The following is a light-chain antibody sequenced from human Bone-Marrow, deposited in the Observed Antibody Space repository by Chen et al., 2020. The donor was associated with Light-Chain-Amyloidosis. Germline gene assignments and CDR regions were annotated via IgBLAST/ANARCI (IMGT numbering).Light chain of an antibody. Sequence: SYELTQPPSVSVSPGQTARSTCSGAALPKQYACWYQQKAGQAPVLVIYKDSERPSGIPERFSGSSSGTTVTLTISGVQAEDEADYYCQSADSSGTSRVFGGGTKLTVL. CDR3: QSADSSGTSRV. V-gene: IGLV3-25*03. CDR2: KDS. CDR1: ALPKQY. J-gene: IGLJ3*02.